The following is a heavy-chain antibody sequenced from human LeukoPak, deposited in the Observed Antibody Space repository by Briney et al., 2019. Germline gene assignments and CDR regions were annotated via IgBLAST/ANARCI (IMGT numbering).Heavy chain of an antibody. CDR1: GGSFSGYY. J-gene: IGHJ6*02. D-gene: IGHD2-15*01. Sequence: SETLSLTCAVYGGSFSGYYWSWIRQSPGKGLEWIGEINHSGSTNYNPSLKSRVTISVDTSKNQFSLKLSSVTAADTAVYYCARGVRGYCSGGGCYRYYYYGMDVWGQGTTVTVSS. V-gene: IGHV4-34*01. CDR3: ARGVRGYCSGGGCYRYYYYGMDV. CDR2: INHSGST.